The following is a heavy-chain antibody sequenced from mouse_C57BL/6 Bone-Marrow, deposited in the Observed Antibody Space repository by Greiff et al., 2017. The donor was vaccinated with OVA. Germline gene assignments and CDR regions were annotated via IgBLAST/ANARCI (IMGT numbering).Heavy chain of an antibody. D-gene: IGHD3-3*01. Sequence: VQLQQSGPVLVKPGASVKMSCKASGYTFTDYYMNWVKQSHGKSLEWIGVINPYNGGTSYNQKFKGKATLNVDKSSSTAYMELNSLTSEDSAVYYCAREGDFHWYFDVWGTGTTVTVSS. CDR2: INPYNGGT. V-gene: IGHV1-19*01. CDR3: AREGDFHWYFDV. CDR1: GYTFTDYY. J-gene: IGHJ1*03.